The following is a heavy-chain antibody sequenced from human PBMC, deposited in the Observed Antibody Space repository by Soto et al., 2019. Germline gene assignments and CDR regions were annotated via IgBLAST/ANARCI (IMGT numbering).Heavy chain of an antibody. CDR3: ARGKGYSFPPGNYYYYGMDV. CDR2: IYYSGST. D-gene: IGHD5-18*01. V-gene: IGHV4-59*01. Sequence: QVPLQESGPGLVKPSETLSLTCTVSGGSISSYYWSWIRQPPGKGLEWIGYIYYSGSTNYNPSLKSRVTISVDTSKNQFSLKLSSVTAADTAVYYCARGKGYSFPPGNYYYYGMDVWGQGTTVTVSS. CDR1: GGSISSYY. J-gene: IGHJ6*02.